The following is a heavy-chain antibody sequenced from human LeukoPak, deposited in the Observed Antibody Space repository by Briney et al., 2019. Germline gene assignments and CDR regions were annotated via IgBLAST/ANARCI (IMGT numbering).Heavy chain of an antibody. CDR2: INHSGST. CDR3: ARRGGSRSYYYYYMDV. V-gene: IGHV4-34*01. D-gene: IGHD2-15*01. Sequence: PSETLSLTGAVYGGSFNSYYWSWIRQPPGKGLEWIGGINHSGSTNYNPSLKSRVTISEDSSKNQFSLKMSSVTAADTAVYYCARRGGSRSYYYYYMDVWGKGTTVTVSS. CDR1: GGSFNSYY. J-gene: IGHJ6*03.